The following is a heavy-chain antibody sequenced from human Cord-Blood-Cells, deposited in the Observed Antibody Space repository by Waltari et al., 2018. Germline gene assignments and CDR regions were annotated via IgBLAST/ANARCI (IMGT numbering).Heavy chain of an antibody. CDR2: INPNSGGT. CDR1: GYTFTGYY. V-gene: IGHV1-2*06. D-gene: IGHD6-19*01. Sequence: QVQLVQSGAEVKKPGASVKVSCKASGYTFTGYYMHWVRQDPGQGLEWMGRINPNSGGTNYAQKFQGRVTMTRDTSISTAYMELSRLRSDDTAVYYCARDRYSSGWPNWFDPWGQGTLVTVSS. CDR3: ARDRYSSGWPNWFDP. J-gene: IGHJ5*02.